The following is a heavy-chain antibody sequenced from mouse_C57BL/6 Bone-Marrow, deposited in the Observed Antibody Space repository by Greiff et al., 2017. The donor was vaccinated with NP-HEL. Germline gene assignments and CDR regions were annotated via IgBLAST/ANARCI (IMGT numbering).Heavy chain of an antibody. V-gene: IGHV2-2*01. D-gene: IGHD1-1*01. Sequence: QVQLQQSGPGLVQPSQSLSITCTVSGFSFTSYGVHWVRPSPGTGLAWLGVIWSGGSTDYNAAFISRLSISKDNSKSQVFFKMNSLQADDTAIYYCASLFTTVVENYAMDYWGQGTSVTVSS. J-gene: IGHJ4*01. CDR3: ASLFTTVVENYAMDY. CDR1: GFSFTSYG. CDR2: IWSGGST.